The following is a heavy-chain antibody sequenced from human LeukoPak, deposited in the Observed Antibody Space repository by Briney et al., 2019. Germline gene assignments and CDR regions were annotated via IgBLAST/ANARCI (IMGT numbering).Heavy chain of an antibody. CDR3: ARGYSSSWYDY. CDR1: GYSFTSYW. D-gene: IGHD6-13*01. CDR2: IYPGDSDT. Sequence: GESLKISCKGSGYSFTSYWIGWVRQMPGKGLEWMGIIYPGDSDTRYSPSFQGQVTISADKSISTAYMELSRLRSDDTAVYYCARGYSSSWYDYWGQGTLVTVSS. J-gene: IGHJ4*02. V-gene: IGHV5-51*01.